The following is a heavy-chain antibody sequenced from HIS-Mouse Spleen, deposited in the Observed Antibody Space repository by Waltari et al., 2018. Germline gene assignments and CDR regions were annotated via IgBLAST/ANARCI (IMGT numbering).Heavy chain of an antibody. Sequence: QLQLQESGPGLVKPSETLSLTCTVSGCSISSSGYYWGWIRQPPGKGLEWIGSIYYSGSTYYNPSLKSRVTISVDTSKNQFSLKLSSVTAADTAVYYCARKRTASGWFDPWGQGTLVTVSS. CDR1: GCSISSSGYY. D-gene: IGHD2-21*02. CDR2: IYYSGST. CDR3: ARKRTASGWFDP. V-gene: IGHV4-39*01. J-gene: IGHJ5*02.